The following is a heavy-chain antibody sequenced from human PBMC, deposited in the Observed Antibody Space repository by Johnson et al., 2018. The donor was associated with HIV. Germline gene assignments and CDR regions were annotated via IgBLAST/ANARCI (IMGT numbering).Heavy chain of an antibody. CDR1: GFTFSFYW. CDR3: ATQYNYRQPFDI. J-gene: IGHJ3*02. Sequence: VQLVESGGGLVQPGGSLRLSCGSSGFTFSFYWMSWVRQAPGNWLEWVANIKQDGSEKYYVDSVKGRFTISRDNAKNSLYLQMNSLRAEDTAVYYCATQYNYRQPFDIWGQGTMVTVSS. CDR2: IKQDGSEK. D-gene: IGHD1-1*01. V-gene: IGHV3-7*03.